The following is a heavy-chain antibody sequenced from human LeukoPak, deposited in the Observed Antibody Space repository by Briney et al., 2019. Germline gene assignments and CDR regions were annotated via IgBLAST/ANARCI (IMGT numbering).Heavy chain of an antibody. D-gene: IGHD1-26*01. CDR2: IYPNSSGA. CDR1: GYTFTIYY. CDR3: AREGKIVGASFDY. J-gene: IGHJ4*02. Sequence: ASVKVSCKASGYTFTIYYIHWVRQAPGQGLEWMGSIYPNSSGANFAQNFQGRVTLTRDTSSSTAYLELTRLRSDDTAVYYCAREGKIVGASFDYWGQGTLVTVSS. V-gene: IGHV1-2*02.